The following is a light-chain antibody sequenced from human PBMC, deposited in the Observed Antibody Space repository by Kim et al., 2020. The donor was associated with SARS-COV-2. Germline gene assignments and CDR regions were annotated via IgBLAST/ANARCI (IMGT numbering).Light chain of an antibody. CDR3: NSRDSSGNVV. Sequence: VALGQTVRITCQGDSLRSYYASWYQQKPGQATVLVIYGKNNRPSGIPDRFSGSSSGNTASLTITGAQAEDEADYYCNSRDSSGNVVFGGGTKLTVL. J-gene: IGLJ2*01. CDR1: SLRSYY. CDR2: GKN. V-gene: IGLV3-19*01.